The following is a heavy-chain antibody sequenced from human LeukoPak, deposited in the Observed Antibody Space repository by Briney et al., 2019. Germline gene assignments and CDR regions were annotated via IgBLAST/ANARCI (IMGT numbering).Heavy chain of an antibody. Sequence: SETLSLTCTVSGGSISSYYWSWIRQPPGKGLEWIGYIYYSGNTNYNPSLKSRVTISVDTSKNQFSLKLSSVTAADTAVYYCARRGLLWFGEMAAFDIWGQGTMVTVSS. J-gene: IGHJ3*02. D-gene: IGHD3-10*01. CDR2: IYYSGNT. CDR1: GGSISSYY. CDR3: ARRGLLWFGEMAAFDI. V-gene: IGHV4-59*08.